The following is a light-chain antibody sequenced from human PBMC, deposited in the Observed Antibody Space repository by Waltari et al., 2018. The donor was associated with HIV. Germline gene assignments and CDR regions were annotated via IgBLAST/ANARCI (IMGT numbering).Light chain of an antibody. CDR3: CSYAGSSNWV. J-gene: IGLJ3*02. V-gene: IGLV2-23*01. CDR2: EGI. CDR1: SSDVGNYNL. Sequence: SVSGSPGQSITISCTGSSSDVGNYNLVSWYQQHPGKAPKLMIYEGINRPSGVSNRFSGSKSGNTASLTISGLQAEDEADYYCCSYAGSSNWVFGGGTKLTVL.